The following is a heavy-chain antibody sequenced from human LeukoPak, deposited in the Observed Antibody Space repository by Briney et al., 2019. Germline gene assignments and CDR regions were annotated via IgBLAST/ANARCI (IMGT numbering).Heavy chain of an antibody. J-gene: IGHJ5*02. V-gene: IGHV1-2*02. CDR2: INPNSGGT. CDR3: ARHVWGVINWFDP. Sequence: ASVKVSCKASGYTFTGYYMHWVRQAPGQGLEWMGWINPNSGGTNYAQKFQGRVTMTRDTSISTACMELSRLRSDDTAVYYCARHVWGVINWFDPWGQGTLVTVSS. D-gene: IGHD3-16*01. CDR1: GYTFTGYY.